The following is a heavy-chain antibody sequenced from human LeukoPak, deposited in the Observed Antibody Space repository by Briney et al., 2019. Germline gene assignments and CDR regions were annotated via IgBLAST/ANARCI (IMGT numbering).Heavy chain of an antibody. J-gene: IGHJ4*02. V-gene: IGHV3-30*18. CDR2: ISYDGSNK. Sequence: GGSLLLSCAASGFTFSSYGMHWVRQAPGKGLEWVAVISYDGSNKYYADSVKGRFTISRDNSKNTLYLQMNSLRAEDTAVYYCAKADIDYGDYLGDLAFDYWGQGTLVTVSS. D-gene: IGHD4-17*01. CDR1: GFTFSSYG. CDR3: AKADIDYGDYLGDLAFDY.